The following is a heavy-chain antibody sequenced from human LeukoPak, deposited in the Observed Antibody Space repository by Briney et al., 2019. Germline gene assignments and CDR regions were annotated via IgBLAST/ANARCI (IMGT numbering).Heavy chain of an antibody. CDR2: ISGSGGST. CDR3: VKFLPTHIVVANYYFDY. Sequence: GGSLRLSCAASGFTFSSYAMSWVRQAPGKGLEWVSAISGSGGSTYYADSVKGRFTISRDNSKNTLYLQMNSLRAEDTAVYYCVKFLPTHIVVANYYFDYWGQGTLVTVSS. J-gene: IGHJ4*02. D-gene: IGHD2-21*01. CDR1: GFTFSSYA. V-gene: IGHV3-23*01.